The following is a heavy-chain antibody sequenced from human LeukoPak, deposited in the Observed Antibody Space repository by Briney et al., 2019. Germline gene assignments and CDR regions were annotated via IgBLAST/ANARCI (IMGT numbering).Heavy chain of an antibody. Sequence: GGSLRLSCETAGFTFSSYVMHWVRRTPGKGLVWVSRISHDGIISYADSVKGRFTISRDNAKNTLILHMNSLRVEDTAVYYCARDWVYKIDYWGRGTLVTVSS. J-gene: IGHJ4*02. CDR2: ISHDGII. CDR1: GFTFSSYV. V-gene: IGHV3-74*01. D-gene: IGHD5-24*01. CDR3: ARDWVYKIDY.